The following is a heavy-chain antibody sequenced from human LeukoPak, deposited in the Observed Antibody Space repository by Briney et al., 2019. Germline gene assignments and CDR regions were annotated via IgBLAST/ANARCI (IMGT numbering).Heavy chain of an antibody. CDR1: GGTFSSYA. CDR2: IIPIFGTA. Sequence: SVKVSCKAPGGTFSSYAISWVRQAPGQGLEWMGRIIPIFGTANHAQKFQGRVTITTDESTSTAYMELSSLRSEDTAVYYCARSNYGSGSSAIDYWGQGTLVTVSS. J-gene: IGHJ4*02. CDR3: ARSNYGSGSSAIDY. D-gene: IGHD3-10*01. V-gene: IGHV1-69*05.